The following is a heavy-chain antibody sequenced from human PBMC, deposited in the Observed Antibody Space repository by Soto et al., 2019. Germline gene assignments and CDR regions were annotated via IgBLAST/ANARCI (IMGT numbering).Heavy chain of an antibody. CDR3: ARRVGGYFDY. D-gene: IGHD6-13*01. Sequence: TLSLTCTVSGGSISSQYWSWMRQPAGKGLEWIGRIYPSGSTNYNPSLKSRVSMSVDTSKNQVSLNLSSVTAADTAVYYCARRVGGYFDYWGQGTLVTVSS. J-gene: IGHJ4*02. CDR2: IYPSGST. V-gene: IGHV4-4*07. CDR1: GGSISSQY.